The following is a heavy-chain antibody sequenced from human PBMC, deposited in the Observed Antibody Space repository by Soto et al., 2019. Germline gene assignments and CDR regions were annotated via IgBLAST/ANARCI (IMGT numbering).Heavy chain of an antibody. CDR2: ISYSGNT. Sequence: PSETLSLTCAVYGDSFSTYYWSWIRQAPGKGLEWIGEISYSGNTNFNPSLKSRVTMSVDKSKKQLSLNLASVTAADTAIYYCARGRSSVASRPASRWFDPWGQGNLVTVSS. CDR1: GDSFSTYY. J-gene: IGHJ5*02. CDR3: ARGRSSVASRPASRWFDP. V-gene: IGHV4-34*01. D-gene: IGHD6-6*01.